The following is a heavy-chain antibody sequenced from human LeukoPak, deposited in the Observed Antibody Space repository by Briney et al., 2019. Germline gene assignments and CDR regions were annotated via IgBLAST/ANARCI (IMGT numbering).Heavy chain of an antibody. CDR2: INHSGST. CDR1: GGSISSYY. CDR3: ARGRCGGDCYSPFYYYYYYMDV. D-gene: IGHD2-21*02. V-gene: IGHV4-34*01. Sequence: PSETLSLTCTVSGGSISSYYWSWIRQPPGKGLEWIGEINHSGSTNYNPSLKSRVTISVDTSKNQFSLKLSSVTAADTAVYYCARGRCGGDCYSPFYYYYYYMDVWGKGTTVTVSS. J-gene: IGHJ6*03.